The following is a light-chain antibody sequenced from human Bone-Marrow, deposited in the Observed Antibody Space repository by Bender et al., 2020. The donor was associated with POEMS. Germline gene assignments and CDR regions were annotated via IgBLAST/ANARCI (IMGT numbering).Light chain of an antibody. CDR3: SSSAGSDNFV. Sequence: QSALTQPASVSGSPGQSITISCTGTSSDVGGYDYVSWYQQSPGKAPKVLIYDVTKRPSGVSSRFSGSKSGNTASLTISGLQAEDEADYYCSSSAGSDNFVFGTGTRVTVL. CDR1: SSDVGGYDY. V-gene: IGLV2-14*01. CDR2: DVT. J-gene: IGLJ1*01.